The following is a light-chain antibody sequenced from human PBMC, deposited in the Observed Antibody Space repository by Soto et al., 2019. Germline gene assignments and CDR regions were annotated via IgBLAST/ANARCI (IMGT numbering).Light chain of an antibody. J-gene: IGKJ2*01. CDR2: WAS. Sequence: DTVMTQSLDSLAVSLGERATINCKSSQSVFHSANNMNYLAWYQQKPGQSPKLLISWASIRDSGVPDRFSGSGSGTDFTLTINSLQAEDAAVYYCQQFYNTPPYTFGQGTRLEIK. CDR1: QSVFHSANNMNY. CDR3: QQFYNTPPYT. V-gene: IGKV4-1*01.